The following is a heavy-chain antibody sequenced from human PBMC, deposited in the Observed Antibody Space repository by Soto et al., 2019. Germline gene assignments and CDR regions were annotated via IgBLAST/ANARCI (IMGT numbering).Heavy chain of an antibody. CDR1: GFTFSSYW. J-gene: IGHJ3*02. CDR3: ARDGLGDYNDALDI. CDR2: IKQDGSEK. D-gene: IGHD4-17*01. V-gene: IGHV3-7*01. Sequence: EVQLVESGGGLVQPGGSLRLSCAASGFTFSSYWMSWVRQAPGKGLEWVANIKQDGSEKYYVDSVKGRFTISRDNAKNSLYLQMNSLRAEDTAVYYCARDGLGDYNDALDIWGQGTMVTVSS.